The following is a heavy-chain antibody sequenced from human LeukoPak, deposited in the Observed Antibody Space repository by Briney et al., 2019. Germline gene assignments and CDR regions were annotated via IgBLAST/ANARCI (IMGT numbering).Heavy chain of an antibody. V-gene: IGHV1-8*03. CDR1: GYTFTSYD. CDR2: MNPNSGNT. Sequence: GASVKVSCKASGYTFTSYDINWVRQATGQGLEWMGWMNPNSGNTGYAQKFQGRVTITRNTSISTAYMELSSLRSEDTAVYYCARDIHHGSGSYLGYWGQGTLVTVSS. CDR3: ARDIHHGSGSYLGY. D-gene: IGHD3-10*01. J-gene: IGHJ4*02.